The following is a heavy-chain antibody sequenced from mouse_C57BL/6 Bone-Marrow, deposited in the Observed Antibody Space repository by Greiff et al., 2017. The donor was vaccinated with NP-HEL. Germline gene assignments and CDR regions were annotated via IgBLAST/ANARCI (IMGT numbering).Heavy chain of an antibody. CDR2: INYDGSST. CDR1: GFTFSDYY. CDR3: AREGITTAPDY. D-gene: IGHD1-1*01. V-gene: IGHV5-16*01. J-gene: IGHJ2*01. Sequence: EVMLVESEGGLVQPGSSMKLSCTASGFTFSDYYMAWVRQVPEKGLEWVANINYDGSSTYYLDSLKSRFIISRDNAKNILYLQMSSLKSEDTATYYCAREGITTAPDYWGQGTTLTVSS.